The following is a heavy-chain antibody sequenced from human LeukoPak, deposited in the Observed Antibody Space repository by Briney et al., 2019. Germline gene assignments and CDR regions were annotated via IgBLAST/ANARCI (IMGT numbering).Heavy chain of an antibody. CDR3: ARVGGTYYLDY. CDR1: GFTFSDYY. V-gene: IGHV3-11*05. J-gene: IGHJ4*02. Sequence: GGSLRLSCAASGFTFSDYYMSWIRQAPGKGLEWVSDISTSSISTKYADSVRGRFTVSRDNAKNSLYLQMNSLRAEDTAVYYCARVGGTYYLDYWGQGTLVTVSS. CDR2: ISTSSIST. D-gene: IGHD1-26*01.